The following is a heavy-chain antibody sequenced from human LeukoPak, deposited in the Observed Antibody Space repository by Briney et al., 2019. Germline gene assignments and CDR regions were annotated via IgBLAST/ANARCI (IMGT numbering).Heavy chain of an antibody. CDR2: ISRSSTYM. CDR1: EFSVGSNY. Sequence: GGSLRLSCAASEFSVGSNYMTWVRQAPGKGLEWVSSISRSSTYMYYADSVKGRFTISRDNSKNTLYLQMNSLRAEDTAVYYCARGWRVTMIVVVSLGVRFDYWGQGTLVTVSS. J-gene: IGHJ4*02. V-gene: IGHV3-21*01. CDR3: ARGWRVTMIVVVSLGVRFDY. D-gene: IGHD3-22*01.